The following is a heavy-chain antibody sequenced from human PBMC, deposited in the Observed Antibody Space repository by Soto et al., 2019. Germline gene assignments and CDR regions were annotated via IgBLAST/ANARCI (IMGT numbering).Heavy chain of an antibody. J-gene: IGHJ3*02. V-gene: IGHV3-33*01. CDR1: GFTFSSYG. CDR2: IWYDGSNK. CDR3: ARPSRDGYNSDAFDI. D-gene: IGHD5-12*01. Sequence: QVQLVESGGGVVQPGRSLRLSCAASGFTFSSYGMHWVRQAPGKGLEWVAVIWYDGSNKYYADSVKGRFTISRDNSXXTLYLQMNSLRAEDTAVYYCARPSRDGYNSDAFDIWGQGTMVTVSS.